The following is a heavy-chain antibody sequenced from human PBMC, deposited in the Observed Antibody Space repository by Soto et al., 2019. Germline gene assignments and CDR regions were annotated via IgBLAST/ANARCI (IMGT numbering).Heavy chain of an antibody. CDR1: GGSMSNYY. J-gene: IGHJ1*01. D-gene: IGHD3-9*01. CDR3: ARSPTVTRVDW. CDR2: VCYPGSS. Sequence: QVHLQESGPGLVKPSETLSLFCNVSGGSMSNYYWTWIRQAPGKGLAWIGYVCYPGSSNYNPSLKGRSSPSVDTSKKYFSRRLPSGTAADTAVYYCARSPTVTRVDWWGQATRVTVS. V-gene: IGHV4-59*01.